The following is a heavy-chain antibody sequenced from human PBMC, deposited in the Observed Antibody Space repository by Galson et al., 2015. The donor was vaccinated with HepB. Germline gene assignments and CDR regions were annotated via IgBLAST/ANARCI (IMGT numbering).Heavy chain of an antibody. CDR1: GYSFTSYW. V-gene: IGHV5-51*01. Sequence: QSGAEVKKPGESLKISCKGSGYSFTSYWIGWVRQMPGKGLEWMGIIYPGDSDTRYSPSFQGQVTISADKSISTAYLRWSSLKASDTAMYYCARGLHIVVVTATSAGDYSMVVWGQGTPVTVSS. J-gene: IGHJ6*02. D-gene: IGHD2-21*02. CDR2: IYPGDSDT. CDR3: ARGLHIVVVTATSAGDYSMVV.